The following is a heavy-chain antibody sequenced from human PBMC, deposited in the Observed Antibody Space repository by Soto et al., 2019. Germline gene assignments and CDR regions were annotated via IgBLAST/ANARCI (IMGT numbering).Heavy chain of an antibody. V-gene: IGHV3-30*04. D-gene: IGHD1-26*01. CDR2: ISRDGSHK. J-gene: IGHJ4*02. CDR1: GFTFRNYA. CDR3: ARSRNSAVADSFDF. Sequence: GGSLRLSCAASGFTFRNYAIHWVRQAPGKGLEWVAVISRDGSHKYYLDSVKGRFTISRDNSKDTVNLLMNSLRDDDSAMYYCARSRNSAVADSFDFWGQGTLVTVS.